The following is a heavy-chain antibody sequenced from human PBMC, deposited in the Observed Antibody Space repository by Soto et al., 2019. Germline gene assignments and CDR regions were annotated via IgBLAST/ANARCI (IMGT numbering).Heavy chain of an antibody. CDR3: ASVPVLRYFDWLVGSNYGMDV. J-gene: IGHJ6*02. Sequence: PSETLSLTCAVYGGSFSGYYWSRLRQPPGKRLQWIGEINHSGSTNYNPSLKSRVTISVDTSKNQFSLKLSSVTAADTAVYYCASVPVLRYFDWLVGSNYGMDVWGQGTTVTVS. D-gene: IGHD3-9*01. CDR2: INHSGST. CDR1: GGSFSGYY. V-gene: IGHV4-34*01.